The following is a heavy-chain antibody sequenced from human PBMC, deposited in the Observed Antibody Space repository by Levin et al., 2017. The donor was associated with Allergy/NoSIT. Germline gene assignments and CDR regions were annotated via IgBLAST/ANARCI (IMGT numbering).Heavy chain of an antibody. CDR3: ARELSPKEGAGDAFDI. CDR1: GGTFSSYA. J-gene: IGHJ3*02. CDR2: IIPILGIA. D-gene: IGHD1-14*01. V-gene: IGHV1-69*04. Sequence: GGSLRLSCKASGGTFSSYAISWVRQAPGQGLEWMGRIIPILGIANYAQKFQGRVTITADKSTSTAYMELSSLRSEDTAVYYCARELSPKEGAGDAFDIWGQGTMVTVSS.